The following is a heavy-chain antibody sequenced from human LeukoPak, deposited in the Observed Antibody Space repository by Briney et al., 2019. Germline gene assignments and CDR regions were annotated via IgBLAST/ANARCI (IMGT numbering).Heavy chain of an antibody. CDR3: AKDLNGYCSSTSCYPSNWFDP. D-gene: IGHD2-2*01. CDR2: ISGSGGST. Sequence: GGSLRLSCAASGFIFSSYAMSWVRQAPGKGLEWVSAISGSGGSTYYADSVKGRFTISRDNSKNTLYLQMNSLRAEDTAVYYCAKDLNGYCSSTSCYPSNWFDPWGQGTLVTVSS. CDR1: GFIFSSYA. V-gene: IGHV3-23*01. J-gene: IGHJ5*02.